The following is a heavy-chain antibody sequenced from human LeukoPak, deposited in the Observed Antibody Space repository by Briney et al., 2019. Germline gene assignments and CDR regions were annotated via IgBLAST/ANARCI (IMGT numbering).Heavy chain of an antibody. J-gene: IGHJ4*02. CDR2: ISGRGGST. D-gene: IGHD3-10*01. Sequence: PGGSLRLSCAASGFTLSSYAMSWVRQAPGKGLEWVSAISGRGGSTYYADSVKGRFTISRDNSKNTLYLQMNSLRAEDTAVYYCAKDSGVGLFRLLWFGEVDYWGQGTLVTVSS. V-gene: IGHV3-23*01. CDR3: AKDSGVGLFRLLWFGEVDY. CDR1: GFTLSSYA.